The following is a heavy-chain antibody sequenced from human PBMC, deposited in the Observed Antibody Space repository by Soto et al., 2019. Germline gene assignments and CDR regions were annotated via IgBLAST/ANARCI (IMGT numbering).Heavy chain of an antibody. CDR3: ARGGYYYENSAPNASDY. V-gene: IGHV4-31*03. CDR1: GGSISSGGYY. CDR2: IYYGGST. D-gene: IGHD3-22*01. Sequence: TLSLTCTVSGGSISSGGYYWSWIRQHPGKGLEWIGYIYYGGSTYYNPSLKSRATISGDTSKNQFSLKLSSVTAADTAVYYCARGGYYYENSAPNASDYWGQGILVPVSS. J-gene: IGHJ4*01.